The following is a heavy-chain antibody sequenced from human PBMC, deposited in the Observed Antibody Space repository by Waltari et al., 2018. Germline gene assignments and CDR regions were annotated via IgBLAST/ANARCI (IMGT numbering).Heavy chain of an antibody. D-gene: IGHD2-2*01. Sequence: QVQLQQWGAGLLKPSETLSLTCAVYGGSFSGYYWSWIRQPPGKGLEWIGEINHSGSTTYNPSLKSRVTISVDTSKNQFSLKLSSVTAADTAVYYCARGGSDIVVVPAAQPFDPWGQGTLVTVSS. V-gene: IGHV4-34*01. CDR1: GGSFSGYY. CDR3: ARGGSDIVVVPAAQPFDP. CDR2: INHSGST. J-gene: IGHJ5*02.